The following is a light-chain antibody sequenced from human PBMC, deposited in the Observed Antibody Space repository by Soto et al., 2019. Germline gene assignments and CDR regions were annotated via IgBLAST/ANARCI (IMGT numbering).Light chain of an antibody. CDR2: EGS. Sequence: QSALTQPASVSGSPGQSITISCTGTSSDVGSYNLVSWYQQHPGKAPKLMIYEGSKRPSGVSNRFSGSKSGNTASLTISGLQAEDEADYYCCSYAGSSTFEEDVVFGGGTKLTVL. CDR3: CSYAGSSTFEEDVV. J-gene: IGLJ2*01. V-gene: IGLV2-23*03. CDR1: SSDVGSYNL.